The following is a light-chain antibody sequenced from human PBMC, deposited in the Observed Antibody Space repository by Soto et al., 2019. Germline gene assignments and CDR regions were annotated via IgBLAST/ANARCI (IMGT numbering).Light chain of an antibody. CDR3: QQRSTWGT. CDR1: QSVSRY. Sequence: EIVLTQSPATLSLSPGERATLSCRASQSVSRYLAWYQQKPGQTPRLLIYDASNRATGIPARFSGSGSGTYFPITISRLAHEDFAVYYCQQRSTWGTFGGGTKVEIK. CDR2: DAS. J-gene: IGKJ4*01. V-gene: IGKV3-11*01.